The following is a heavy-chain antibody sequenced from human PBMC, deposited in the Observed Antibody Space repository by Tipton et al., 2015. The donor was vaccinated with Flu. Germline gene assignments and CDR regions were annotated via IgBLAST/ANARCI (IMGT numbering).Heavy chain of an antibody. Sequence: TLSLTCTVSAGSISTYFWSWIRQPAGKGLEWTGRIYSTGNTNYNPSLNSRVTMSVDTSKNQFSLKLSSVTAADTAVYYCARVSRSGTSHAGYFDYWGQGTLVTVSS. CDR2: IYSTGNT. CDR3: ARVSRSGTSHAGYFDY. D-gene: IGHD1-7*01. V-gene: IGHV4-4*07. J-gene: IGHJ4*02. CDR1: AGSISTYF.